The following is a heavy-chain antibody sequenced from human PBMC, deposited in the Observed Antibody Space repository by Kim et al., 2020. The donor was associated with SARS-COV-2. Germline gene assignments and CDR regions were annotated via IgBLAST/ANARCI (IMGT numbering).Heavy chain of an antibody. Sequence: SETLSLTCTVSGGSISSSSYYWGWIRQPPGKGLEWIGSIYYSGSTYYNPSLKSRVTISVDTSKNQFSLKLSSVTAADTAVYYCARRGAQNRVLRYFDWPDWGQGTLVTVSS. D-gene: IGHD3-9*01. CDR1: GGSISSSSYY. CDR2: IYYSGST. J-gene: IGHJ4*02. V-gene: IGHV4-39*01. CDR3: ARRGAQNRVLRYFDWPD.